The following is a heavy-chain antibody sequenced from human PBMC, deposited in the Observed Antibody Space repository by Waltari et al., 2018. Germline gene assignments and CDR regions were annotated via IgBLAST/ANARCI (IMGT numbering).Heavy chain of an antibody. J-gene: IGHJ4*02. CDR1: EFTFSIYR. CDR3: ARVLTSRSSGYSYYFDY. CDR2: ISGNSNHI. V-gene: IGHV3-21*01. D-gene: IGHD3-22*01. Sequence: EVQLVESGGGLVKPGGSLRLSCAASEFTFSIYRMKWVRQAPGKGLEWVSSISGNSNHIYYADSVKGRFTISRDNAKNSLYLQMNSLRAEDTAVYYCARVLTSRSSGYSYYFDYWGQGTLVTVSS.